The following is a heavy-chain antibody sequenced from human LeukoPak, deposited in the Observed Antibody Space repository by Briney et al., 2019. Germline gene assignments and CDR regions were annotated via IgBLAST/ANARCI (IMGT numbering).Heavy chain of an antibody. V-gene: IGHV3-9*01. CDR3: AKDTGSANWGRFDC. CDR2: ISWNSGSI. Sequence: PGGSLRLSCVASGFIFDDYAMYWVRHGPGKGLGWVSSISWNSGSIGYADSVKGRFTISRDNAKNSLYLQMNSLRAEDTALYYCAKDTGSANWGRFDCWGQGTLVTVSS. J-gene: IGHJ4*02. D-gene: IGHD7-27*01. CDR1: GFIFDDYA.